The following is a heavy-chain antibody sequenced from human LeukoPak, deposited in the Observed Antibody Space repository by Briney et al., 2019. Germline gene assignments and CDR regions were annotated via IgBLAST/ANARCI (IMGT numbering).Heavy chain of an antibody. CDR2: ISSVSTTI. D-gene: IGHD4-17*01. Sequence: GGSLRLSCAASGFTFSDYYMSWIRQAPGKGLEWVSYISSVSTTIDYADSVKGRFTISRDNAKNSLYLQMNSLRAEDTAVYYCARSIYTTVTTWYYFDFWGQGALVTVSS. CDR1: GFTFSDYY. V-gene: IGHV3-11*01. CDR3: ARSIYTTVTTWYYFDF. J-gene: IGHJ4*02.